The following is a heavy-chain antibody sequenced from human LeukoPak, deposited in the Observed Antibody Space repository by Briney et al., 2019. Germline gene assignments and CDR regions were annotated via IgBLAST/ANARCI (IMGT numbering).Heavy chain of an antibody. D-gene: IGHD3-10*01. CDR3: ASVPYYYGAETYQYFDY. Sequence: ARSLRLSCAASGFSFSRHYMSWVRQAPGKGLEWVANINEDGGNKYYAASVNRRSTIANDTDKHSLFLQLNSLRADYTAVYYAASVPYYYGAETYQYFDYWGHGILVTVSS. V-gene: IGHV3-7*01. CDR2: INEDGGNK. J-gene: IGHJ4*01. CDR1: GFSFSRHY.